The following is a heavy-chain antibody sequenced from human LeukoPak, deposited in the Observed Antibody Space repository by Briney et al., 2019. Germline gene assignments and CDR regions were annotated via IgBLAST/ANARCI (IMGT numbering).Heavy chain of an antibody. Sequence: SETLSLTCTVSGASTSSYYWSWIRQPPGKGLEYIGYIYNTGNTNYNPSLKCRVTISVDTSKNQFSLKLSSVTAADTAVYYCARHGRWLQSPLFDYWGQGTLVTVSS. CDR3: ARHGRWLQSPLFDY. J-gene: IGHJ4*02. CDR1: GASTSSYY. D-gene: IGHD5-24*01. V-gene: IGHV4-59*08. CDR2: IYNTGNT.